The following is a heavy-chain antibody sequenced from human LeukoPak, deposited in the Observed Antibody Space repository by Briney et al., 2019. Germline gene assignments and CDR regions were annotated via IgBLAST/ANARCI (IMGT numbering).Heavy chain of an antibody. V-gene: IGHV3-21*01. CDR1: GFTFSSYS. D-gene: IGHD3-3*01. J-gene: IGHJ4*02. Sequence: GGSLRLSCAAYGFTFSSYSMNWVRQAPGKGLEWVSSISSSSSYIYYADSVKGRFTISRDNAKNSLYLQMNSLRAEDTAVYYCARDRASKYYDFWSGYPIDYWGQGTLVTVSS. CDR3: ARDRASKYYDFWSGYPIDY. CDR2: ISSSSSYI.